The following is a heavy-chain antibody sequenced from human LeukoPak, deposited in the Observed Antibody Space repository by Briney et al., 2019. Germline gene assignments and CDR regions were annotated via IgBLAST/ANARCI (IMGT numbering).Heavy chain of an antibody. CDR3: ASRYYDILTGYYSSRDY. D-gene: IGHD3-9*01. V-gene: IGHV3-66*01. J-gene: IGHJ4*02. CDR2: IYSGGST. Sequence: GGSLRLSCAASGFTVSSNYMSWVRQAPGKGLEWVSVIYSGGSTYHADSVKGRFTISRDNSKNTLYLQMNSLRAEDTAVYYCASRYYDILTGYYSSRDYWGQGTLVTVSS. CDR1: GFTVSSNY.